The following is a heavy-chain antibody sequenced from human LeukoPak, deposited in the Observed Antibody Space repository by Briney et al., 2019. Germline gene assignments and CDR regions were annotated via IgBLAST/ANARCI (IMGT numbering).Heavy chain of an antibody. V-gene: IGHV4-59*01. Sequence: PSETLSLTCTVSGSSLSSYYWSWIRQPPGKGLEWIGYIYYRGSTNYNPSLKRRVTISVDTSKNQFSLKLSSVTAADTAVYYCARYFDYWGQGTLVTVSS. CDR3: ARYFDY. CDR1: GSSLSSYY. CDR2: IYYRGST. J-gene: IGHJ4*02.